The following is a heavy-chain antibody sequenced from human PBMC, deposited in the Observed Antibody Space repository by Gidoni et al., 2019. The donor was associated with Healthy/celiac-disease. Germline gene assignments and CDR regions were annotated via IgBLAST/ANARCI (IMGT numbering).Heavy chain of an antibody. J-gene: IGHJ4*02. Sequence: EVQLVESGGGLIQPGGSLRLSCAASGFTVSSNYMSWVRQAPGKGLEWVSVIYSGGSTYYADSVKGRFTISRDNSKNTLYLQMNSLRAEDTAVYYCARETWDCSGGSCSARFAYWGQGTLVTVSS. D-gene: IGHD2-15*01. CDR1: GFTVSSNY. CDR2: IYSGGST. V-gene: IGHV3-53*01. CDR3: ARETWDCSGGSCSARFAY.